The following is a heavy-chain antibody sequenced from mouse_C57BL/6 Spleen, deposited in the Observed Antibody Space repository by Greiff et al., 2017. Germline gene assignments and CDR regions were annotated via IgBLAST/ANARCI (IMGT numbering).Heavy chain of an antibody. V-gene: IGHV5-17*01. CDR3: ARPGGSSLYAMGY. Sequence: EVQGVESGGGLVKPGGSLKLSCAASGFTFSDYGMHWVRQAPEKGLEWVAYISSGSSTIYYADTVKGRFTISRDNAKTNLFLQITSLRSEDTAMYYCARPGGSSLYAMGYWGQGTSVTVSS. CDR1: GFTFSDYG. D-gene: IGHD1-1*01. CDR2: ISSGSSTI. J-gene: IGHJ4*01.